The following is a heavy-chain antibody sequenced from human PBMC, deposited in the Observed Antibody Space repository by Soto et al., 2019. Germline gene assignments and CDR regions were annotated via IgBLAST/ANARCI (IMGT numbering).Heavy chain of an antibody. D-gene: IGHD6-6*01. CDR3: ARSQQLVEADYYYYYGMDV. CDR2: IYYSGST. J-gene: IGHJ6*02. Sequence: SETPSLTCTVSGGSISSYYWSWIRQPPGKGLEWIGYIYYSGSTNYNPSLKSRVTISVDTSKNQFSLKLSSVTAADTAVYYCARSQQLVEADYYYYYGMDVWGQGTTVTVSS. V-gene: IGHV4-59*01. CDR1: GGSISSYY.